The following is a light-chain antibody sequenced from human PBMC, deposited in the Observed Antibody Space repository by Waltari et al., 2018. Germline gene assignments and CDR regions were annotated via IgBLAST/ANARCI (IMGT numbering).Light chain of an antibody. Sequence: QSALTQPASVSGSPGQSIPIPCTGTSSDVGGYNYVSWYQQHPGKAPKLIIYDVSNRPSGVSNRFSGSKSGNTASLTISGLQSDDEANYYCSSYTDSSPWVFGGGTKLTVL. J-gene: IGLJ3*02. V-gene: IGLV2-14*03. CDR1: SSDVGGYNY. CDR2: DVS. CDR3: SSYTDSSPWV.